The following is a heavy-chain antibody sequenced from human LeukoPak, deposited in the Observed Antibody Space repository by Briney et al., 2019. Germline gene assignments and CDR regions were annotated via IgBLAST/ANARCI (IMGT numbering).Heavy chain of an antibody. CDR3: ARGRLRRWLQSYTFDY. D-gene: IGHD5-24*01. V-gene: IGHV4-39*07. Sequence: SETLSLTCTVSGGSISSSSYYWGWIRQPPGKGLEWIGEINHSGSTNYNPSLKSRVTISVDTSKNQFSLKLSSVTAADTAVYYCARGRLRRWLQSYTFDYWGQGTLVTVSS. CDR1: GGSISSSSYY. CDR2: INHSGST. J-gene: IGHJ4*02.